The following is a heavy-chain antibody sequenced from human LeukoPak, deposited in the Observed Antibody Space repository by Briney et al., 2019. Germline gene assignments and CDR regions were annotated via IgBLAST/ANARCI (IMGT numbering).Heavy chain of an antibody. CDR2: IYHSGTT. CDR1: GYSITSGYY. Sequence: SETLSLTCAVSGYSITSGYYWGWIRQPPGKGQEWIGSIYHSGTTYQNPSLKSRVTISRDTSKNQFSLKLSSVTATDTAVYYCARVLGMVTAFDHWGQGTPITVSS. J-gene: IGHJ4*02. CDR3: ARVLGMVTAFDH. D-gene: IGHD2-21*02. V-gene: IGHV4-38-2*01.